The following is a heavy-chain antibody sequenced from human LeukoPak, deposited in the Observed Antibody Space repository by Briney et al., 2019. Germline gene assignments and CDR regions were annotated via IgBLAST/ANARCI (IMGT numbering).Heavy chain of an antibody. Sequence: PSETLSLTCAVSGGSISSGGYSWSWIRQPPRKGLEWIGYIYHSGNTYYNPSLESRVTISVDRSKNQFSLKLTSVTAADTAVYYCARGYDSSAFTFPVYFDYWGQGTLVTVSS. CDR2: IYHSGNT. J-gene: IGHJ4*02. D-gene: IGHD3-22*01. CDR3: ARGYDSSAFTFPVYFDY. CDR1: GGSISSGGYS. V-gene: IGHV4-30-2*01.